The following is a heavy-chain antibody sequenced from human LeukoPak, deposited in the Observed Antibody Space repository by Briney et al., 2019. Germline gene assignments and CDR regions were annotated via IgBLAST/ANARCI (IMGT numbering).Heavy chain of an antibody. D-gene: IGHD2-2*01. Sequence: GGSLRLSCAASGFTFSNYGMLWVRQAPGKGLDWVAVVSCDGSDKHYADSVKGRFTISRDNSKNTLYLQLNSLRGDDTAVYYCANRFCTSSGCGVAYWGQGTLVTVSS. CDR2: VSCDGSDK. J-gene: IGHJ4*02. V-gene: IGHV3-30*18. CDR3: ANRFCTSSGCGVAY. CDR1: GFTFSNYG.